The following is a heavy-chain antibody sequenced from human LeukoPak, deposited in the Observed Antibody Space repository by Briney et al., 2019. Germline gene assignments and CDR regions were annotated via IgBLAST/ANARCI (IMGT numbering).Heavy chain of an antibody. J-gene: IGHJ5*02. D-gene: IGHD3-22*01. Sequence: ASETLSLTCTVSGYSISSGYYWGWTRQPPGKGLEWIGSIYHSGSTYYNPSLKSRVTISVDTSKNQFSLKLSSVTAADTAVYYCARGVIERGFDPWGQGTLVTVSS. CDR2: IYHSGST. CDR3: ARGVIERGFDP. CDR1: GYSISSGYY. V-gene: IGHV4-38-2*02.